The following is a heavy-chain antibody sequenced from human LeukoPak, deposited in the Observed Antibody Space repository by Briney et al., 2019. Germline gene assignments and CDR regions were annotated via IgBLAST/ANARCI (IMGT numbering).Heavy chain of an antibody. CDR2: IIPIFGTA. V-gene: IGHV1-69*13. CDR1: GGTFSSYA. Sequence: RASVTVSCKASGGTFSSYAITWVRQAPGQGLEWMGGIIPIFGTANYAQKFQGRVTITADESTSTAYMELSSLRSEDTAVYYCARGLFEYYYYYGMDVWGQGTTVTVSS. D-gene: IGHD3-22*01. J-gene: IGHJ6*02. CDR3: ARGLFEYYYYYGMDV.